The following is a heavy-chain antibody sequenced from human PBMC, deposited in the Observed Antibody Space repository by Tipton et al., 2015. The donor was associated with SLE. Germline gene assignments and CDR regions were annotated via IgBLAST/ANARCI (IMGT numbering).Heavy chain of an antibody. Sequence: TLSLTCTVSGGPISSYYWSWIRQPPGKGLEWIGYIYYSGSTNYNPSLKSRVTISVDTSKNQFSLKLSSVTAADTAVYYCANSYSSSGGAFDIWGQGTMVTVSS. CDR3: ANSYSSSGGAFDI. V-gene: IGHV4-59*13. J-gene: IGHJ3*02. CDR2: IYYSGST. D-gene: IGHD6-6*01. CDR1: GGPISSYY.